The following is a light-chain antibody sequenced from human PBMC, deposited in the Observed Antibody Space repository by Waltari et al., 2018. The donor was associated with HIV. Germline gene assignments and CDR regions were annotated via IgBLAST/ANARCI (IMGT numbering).Light chain of an antibody. CDR2: EVT. J-gene: IGLJ3*02. CDR3: TSYATYSPVV. Sequence: QSDLTQPPSVSGSPGQSVTIPCTGGSSYVGVYARVSWYQQRPGTAPKLIIYEVTNRPSGVPDRFSGSRSGKTASLAISGLQAEDEADYYCTSYATYSPVVFGGGTKLTVV. V-gene: IGLV2-18*02. CDR1: SSYVGVYAR.